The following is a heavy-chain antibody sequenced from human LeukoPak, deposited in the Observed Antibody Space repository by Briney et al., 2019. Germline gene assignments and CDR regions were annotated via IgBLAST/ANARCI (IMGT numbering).Heavy chain of an antibody. D-gene: IGHD3-22*01. J-gene: IGHJ3*02. CDR3: ARDRRIVVVTTGAFDI. V-gene: IGHV3-20*04. CDR2: INWNGGST. Sequence: GGSLRLSCAASGFTFDDYGMSWVRRAPGKGLEWVSGINWNGGSTGYADSVKGRFTISRDNAKNSLYLQMNSLRAEDTALYYCARDRRIVVVTTGAFDIWGQGTMVTVSS. CDR1: GFTFDDYG.